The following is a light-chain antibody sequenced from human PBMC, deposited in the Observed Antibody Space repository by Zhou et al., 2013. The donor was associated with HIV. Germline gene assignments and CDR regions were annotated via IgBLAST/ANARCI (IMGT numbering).Light chain of an antibody. J-gene: IGKJ4*01. CDR2: SAS. CDR3: QQSYTTPET. CDR1: QKITTY. Sequence: DTQLTQSPSFVSASVGDTVTFTCRSSQKITTYLNWYQQRPGKAPKLLIYSASSLQSGVPSRFSGSGYGTDFTLTISSLQLEDFANYYCQQSYTTPETFGGGTKVE. V-gene: IGKV1-39*01.